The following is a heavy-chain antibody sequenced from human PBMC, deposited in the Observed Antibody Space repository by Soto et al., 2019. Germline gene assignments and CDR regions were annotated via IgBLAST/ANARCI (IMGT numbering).Heavy chain of an antibody. Sequence: SVTLSLTCTIVCSSIFSYYWSWIKQPTGKGLELIGYIYYSGSTNYNPSIKSRVTISVDTSKNQFSLKVSSVTAADMAVYYCARSYGSCFDFWGQGTLVTVS. CDR2: IYYSGST. D-gene: IGHD5-18*01. CDR1: CSSIFSYY. J-gene: IGHJ4*02. V-gene: IGHV4-59*08. CDR3: ARSYGSCFDF.